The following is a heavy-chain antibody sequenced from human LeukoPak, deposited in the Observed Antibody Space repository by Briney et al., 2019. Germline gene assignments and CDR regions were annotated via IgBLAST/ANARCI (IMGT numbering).Heavy chain of an antibody. CDR1: GFTFSGYG. Sequence: GGSLRLSCAASGFTFSGYGMNWVRQAPGKGLEWVAITSYDGSEKYYADSVKGRFTISRDNSKNTLYLQMNSLRAEDTAVYYCAKDLGAPLLLGTPFDYWGQGTLVTVSS. D-gene: IGHD1-1*01. V-gene: IGHV3-30*18. CDR3: AKDLGAPLLLGTPFDY. J-gene: IGHJ4*02. CDR2: TSYDGSEK.